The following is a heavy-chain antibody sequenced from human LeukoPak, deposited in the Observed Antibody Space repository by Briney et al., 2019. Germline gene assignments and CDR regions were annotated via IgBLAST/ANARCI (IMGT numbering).Heavy chain of an antibody. D-gene: IGHD3-10*01. V-gene: IGHV3-9*01. CDR3: ARGRRESVAFDI. J-gene: IGHJ3*02. Sequence: PGGSLRLSCAASGFTFDDYAMHWVRQAPGKGLEWVSGISWNSGSIGYADSVKGRFTISRDNAKNSLYLQMNSLRAEDTAVYYCARGRRESVAFDIWGQGTMVTVSS. CDR1: GFTFDDYA. CDR2: ISWNSGSI.